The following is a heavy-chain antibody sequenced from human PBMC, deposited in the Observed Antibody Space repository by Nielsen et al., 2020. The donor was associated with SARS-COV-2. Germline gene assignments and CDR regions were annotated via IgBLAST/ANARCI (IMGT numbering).Heavy chain of an antibody. J-gene: IGHJ4*02. D-gene: IGHD3-16*01. V-gene: IGHV3-74*01. CDR3: VRGLQVPNGLAHR. Sequence: GESLKISCAASAFTFSSYWMHWVRQAPGKGLVWVSRIDSDGSDTTYADSVKGRFTISRDNAKNTLYLQMNSLRAEDTAVYYCVRGLQVPNGLAHRWGQGTLVTVSS. CDR1: AFTFSSYW. CDR2: IDSDGSDT.